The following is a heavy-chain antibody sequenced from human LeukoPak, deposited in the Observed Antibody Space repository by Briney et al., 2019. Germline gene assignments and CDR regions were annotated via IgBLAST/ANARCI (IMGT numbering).Heavy chain of an antibody. CDR3: ARDFGWFGELFVDY. D-gene: IGHD3-10*01. CDR1: GYTFTGYY. CDR2: ISPNSGGT. V-gene: IGHV1-2*02. J-gene: IGHJ4*02. Sequence: ASVKVSCKASGYTFTGYYMHWVRQAPGQGLEWMGWISPNSGGTNCAQKFQGRVTMTRDTSISTAYMELSRLRSDDTAVYYCARDFGWFGELFVDYWGQGTLVTVSS.